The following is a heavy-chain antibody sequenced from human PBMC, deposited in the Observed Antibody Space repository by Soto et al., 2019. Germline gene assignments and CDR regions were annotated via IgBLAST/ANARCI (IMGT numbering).Heavy chain of an antibody. CDR1: GYTFTSYG. Sequence: VKVSCKASGYTFTSYGISWVRQAPGQGLEWMGWISAYNGNTNYAQKLQGRVTMTTDTSTSTAYMELRSLRSDDAAVYYCAREREDYYYYMDVWGKGTTVTVSS. V-gene: IGHV1-18*01. CDR2: ISAYNGNT. D-gene: IGHD1-26*01. J-gene: IGHJ6*03. CDR3: AREREDYYYYMDV.